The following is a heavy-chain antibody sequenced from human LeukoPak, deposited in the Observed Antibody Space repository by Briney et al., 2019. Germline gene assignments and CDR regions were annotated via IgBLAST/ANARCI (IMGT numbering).Heavy chain of an antibody. CDR1: GFTFSSYS. V-gene: IGHV3-48*04. CDR2: ISSSSSTI. J-gene: IGHJ4*02. D-gene: IGHD1-26*01. CDR3: AKAVGATTPYYFDY. Sequence: PGGSLRLSCAASGFTFSSYSMNWVRQAPGKGLEWVSYISSSSSTIYYADSVKGRFTISRDNAKNSLYLQMNSLRAEDTAVYYCAKAVGATTPYYFDYWGQGTLVTVSS.